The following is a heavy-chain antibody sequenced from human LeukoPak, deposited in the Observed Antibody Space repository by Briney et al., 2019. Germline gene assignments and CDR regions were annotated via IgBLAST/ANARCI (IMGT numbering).Heavy chain of an antibody. CDR1: GFTFSSYA. V-gene: IGHV3-30*01. D-gene: IGHD5-24*01. Sequence: GGSLRLSCAASGFTFSSYAMHWVRQAPGKGLEWVAVISYDGSNKYYADSVKGRFTISRDNSKNTLYLQMNSLRAEDTAVYYCARDGAGYNPAPFDYWGQGTLVTVSS. CDR2: ISYDGSNK. J-gene: IGHJ4*02. CDR3: ARDGAGYNPAPFDY.